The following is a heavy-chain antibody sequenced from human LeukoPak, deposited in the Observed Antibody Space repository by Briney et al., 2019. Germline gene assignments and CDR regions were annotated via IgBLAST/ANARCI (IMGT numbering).Heavy chain of an antibody. J-gene: IGHJ6*02. D-gene: IGHD2/OR15-2a*01. CDR3: AKHMSTTNTYSFFGLDV. CDR2: INWNGGGT. V-gene: IGHV3-9*01. CDR1: GFTFKDYG. Sequence: GGSLRLSCAATGFTFKDYGMHWVRQPPGKGLEWVSSINWNGGGTDYADSVKGRFTISRDNAKNSLYLQLSSLRPEDTALYYCAKHMSTTNTYSFFGLDVWGQGTTVTVSS.